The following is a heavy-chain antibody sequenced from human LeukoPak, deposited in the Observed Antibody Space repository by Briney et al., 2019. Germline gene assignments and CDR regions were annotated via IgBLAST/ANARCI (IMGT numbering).Heavy chain of an antibody. Sequence: ASVKVSCKASGYTFTGYYMHWVRQAPGQGLEWMGWINPNSGGTNYAQKFQGRVTMTRDTSISTAYMELSRLRSDDTAVYYCARNYDFWSGSHFDYWGQGTLVTVSS. V-gene: IGHV1-2*02. D-gene: IGHD3-3*01. J-gene: IGHJ4*02. CDR3: ARNYDFWSGSHFDY. CDR1: GYTFTGYY. CDR2: INPNSGGT.